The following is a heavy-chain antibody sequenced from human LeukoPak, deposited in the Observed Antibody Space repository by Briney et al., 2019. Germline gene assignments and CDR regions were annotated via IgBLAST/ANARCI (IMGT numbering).Heavy chain of an antibody. D-gene: IGHD2-15*01. CDR2: INAANGHT. V-gene: IGHV1-3*03. CDR1: GYTFTSFA. Sequence: ASVKASCKASGYTFTSFAMHWVRQAPGQRPQWMGWINAANGHTKYSQDFQDRISITRDTSANTVYMELGNLKSEDMGVYYCARGRGTSGSDRDFYYYYYMDVWGTGTTVTVSS. CDR3: ARGRGTSGSDRDFYYYYYMDV. J-gene: IGHJ6*03.